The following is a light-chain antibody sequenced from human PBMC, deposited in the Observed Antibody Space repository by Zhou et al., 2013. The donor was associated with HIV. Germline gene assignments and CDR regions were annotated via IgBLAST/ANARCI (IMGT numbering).Light chain of an antibody. CDR3: QQTYSTSRGTWT. CDR2: AAS. Sequence: DIQMTQSPSSLSASVGDRVTITCRASQNILSYLNWYQQKPGKAPNLLIYAASSLQGGVPSRFSGSGSGTDFTLTISSLQPEDFATYYCQQTYSTSRGTWTFGKGPRWKSN. CDR1: QNILSY. V-gene: IGKV1-39*01. J-gene: IGKJ1*01.